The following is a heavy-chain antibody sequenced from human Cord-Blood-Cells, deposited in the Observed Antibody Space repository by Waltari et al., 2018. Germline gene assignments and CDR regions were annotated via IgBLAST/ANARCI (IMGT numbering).Heavy chain of an antibody. V-gene: IGHV4-59*11. CDR1: GGSISSPY. J-gene: IGHJ4*02. CDR2: IYYSGST. D-gene: IGHD3-22*01. Sequence: QVQLQESGPGLVKPSETLSLTCTVSGGSISSPYWSWLRQPPGKGLEWIGYIYYSGSTNYNPSLKSRVTISVDTSKNQFSLKLSSVTAADTAVYYCARGSSYYYDSSGYYYFDYWGQGTLVTVSS. CDR3: ARGSSYYYDSSGYYYFDY.